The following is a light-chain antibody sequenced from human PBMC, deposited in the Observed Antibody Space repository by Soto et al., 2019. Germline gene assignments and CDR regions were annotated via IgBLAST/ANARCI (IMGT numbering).Light chain of an antibody. Sequence: EIILTQSPGTLALSPGDGATLSCRASQTVNRNYLAWYHQRPGQPPRLLIYGVSNRPSGVPDRFSGDGSGTEFTLTVGRLDPDDFGVYYCQQYIDSPRTFGQGTRVEVK. CDR2: GVS. CDR3: QQYIDSPRT. V-gene: IGKV3-20*01. CDR1: QTVNRNY. J-gene: IGKJ1*01.